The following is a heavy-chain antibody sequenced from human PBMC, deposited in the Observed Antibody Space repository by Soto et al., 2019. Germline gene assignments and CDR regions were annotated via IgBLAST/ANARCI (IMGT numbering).Heavy chain of an antibody. Sequence: GGSLRLSCVTSGFTFSRNTMNWVRQAPGKGLEWVASITSSGSHVYYADSVKGRFSASRDNAKNSLSLQMDSLRPDDTAIYFCVKDEGIEAMDVWGQGTLVTVSS. D-gene: IGHD2-8*01. CDR1: GFTFSRNT. CDR2: ITSSGSHV. V-gene: IGHV3-21*01. J-gene: IGHJ1*01. CDR3: VKDEGIEAMDV.